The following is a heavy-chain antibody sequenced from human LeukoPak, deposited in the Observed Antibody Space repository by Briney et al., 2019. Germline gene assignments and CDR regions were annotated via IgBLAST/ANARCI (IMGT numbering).Heavy chain of an antibody. CDR2: IYYSGST. V-gene: IGHV4-39*07. D-gene: IGHD3-16*01. J-gene: IGHJ4*02. CDR3: ARDSPQGGLFDY. Sequence: GSLRLSCAASGFTFSSYGMSWIRQPPGKGLEWIGSIYYSGSTYYNPSLKSRVTISVDTSKNQFSLKLSSVTAADTAVYYCARDSPQGGLFDYWGQGTLVTVSS. CDR1: GFTFSSYG.